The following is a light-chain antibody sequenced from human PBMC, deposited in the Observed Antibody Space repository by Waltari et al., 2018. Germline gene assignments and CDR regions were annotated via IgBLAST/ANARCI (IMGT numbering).Light chain of an antibody. V-gene: IGKV3-20*01. CDR3: QQHGTLPAT. Sequence: EIVLTPSPGTAYLSPGRRVTLSCRASQCVGSSSLAWYQQKPGQAPRLVIYRASRRATGIPDRFSGSGSGTDFSLTISRLEPEDFAVYYCQQHGTLPATFGQGTKVEIK. J-gene: IGKJ1*01. CDR1: QCVGSSS. CDR2: RAS.